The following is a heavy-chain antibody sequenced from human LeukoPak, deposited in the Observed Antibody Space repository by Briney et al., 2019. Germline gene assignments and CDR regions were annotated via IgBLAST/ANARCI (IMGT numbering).Heavy chain of an antibody. CDR3: AREFNYYDSSGAILGGFDP. CDR2: TYHSGTT. J-gene: IGHJ5*02. Sequence: SETLSLTCAVSGASISSTNWWSWVRQPPGKGLEWIGETYHSGTTNYNPSLKSRVTISVDKSKNQFSLKLNSVTAADTAVYYCAREFNYYDSSGAILGGFDPWGQGTLVTVSS. CDR1: GASISSTNW. D-gene: IGHD3-22*01. V-gene: IGHV4-4*02.